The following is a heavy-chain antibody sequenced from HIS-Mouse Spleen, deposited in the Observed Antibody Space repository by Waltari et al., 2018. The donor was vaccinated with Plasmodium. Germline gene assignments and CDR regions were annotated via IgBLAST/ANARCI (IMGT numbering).Heavy chain of an antibody. CDR2: ISYDGSNK. CDR1: GFTFSSYG. CDR3: AKAQGVINFDY. V-gene: IGHV3-30*18. Sequence: QVQLVESGGGVVQPGRSLRLSCAASGFTFSSYGMNWVRQAPGKGVGWVGDISYDGSNKYYADSVKDRFTISRDNSKNTLYLQMNSLRAEDTAVYYCAKAQGVINFDYWGQGTLVTVSS. J-gene: IGHJ4*02. D-gene: IGHD3-16*01.